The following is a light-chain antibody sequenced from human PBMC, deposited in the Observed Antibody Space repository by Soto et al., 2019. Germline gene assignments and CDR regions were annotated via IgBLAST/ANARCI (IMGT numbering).Light chain of an antibody. V-gene: IGKV1-33*01. CDR1: QDIGNY. Sequence: DIQMTQSPSSLSASVGDRVTITCQASQDIGNYLNWYQLKPGKAPKLLIYGASNLETGVPSRFSGSGSGTDFTFTISSLQAEELATYSCQQYDNLPLTFGGGTKVEIK. CDR2: GAS. CDR3: QQYDNLPLT. J-gene: IGKJ4*01.